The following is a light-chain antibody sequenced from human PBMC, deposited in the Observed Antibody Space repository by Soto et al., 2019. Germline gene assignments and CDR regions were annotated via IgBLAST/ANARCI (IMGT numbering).Light chain of an antibody. CDR1: ESISRW. Sequence: RASESISRWLAWYQQKPGKAPKLLIYDASSLESGVPSRFSGSGSGTEFSLTLRTLHPFGIASPYSLSYASQTF. J-gene: IGKJ1*01. CDR3: LSYASQT. V-gene: IGKV1-5*01. CDR2: DAS.